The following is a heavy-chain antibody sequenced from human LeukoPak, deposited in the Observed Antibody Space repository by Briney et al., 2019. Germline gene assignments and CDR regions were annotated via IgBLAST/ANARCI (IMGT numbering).Heavy chain of an antibody. CDR2: MSSSGGSA. D-gene: IGHD3-9*01. Sequence: PGGSLRLSCAASGFTFSSYGMSWVRQAPGKGLEWVSAMSSSGGSANYADSVKGRFTISRDNSKNTLYLQMNSLRAEDTAVYYCAKVSYYDIVKSWFDYWGQGTLVTVSS. CDR3: AKVSYYDIVKSWFDY. V-gene: IGHV3-23*01. CDR1: GFTFSSYG. J-gene: IGHJ4*02.